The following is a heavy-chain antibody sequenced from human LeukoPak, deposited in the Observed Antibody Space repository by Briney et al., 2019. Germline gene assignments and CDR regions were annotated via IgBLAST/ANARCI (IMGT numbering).Heavy chain of an antibody. CDR1: GFTFSSYA. D-gene: IGHD3-22*01. J-gene: IGHJ4*02. Sequence: PGGSLRLSCAASGFTFSSYAMSWVRQAPGKGLEWVSAISGSGGSTYYADSVRGRFTISRDNSKNTLYLQMNSLRAEDTAVYYCAKSQDYYDSSGYFDYWGQGTLVTVSS. CDR2: ISGSGGST. V-gene: IGHV3-23*01. CDR3: AKSQDYYDSSGYFDY.